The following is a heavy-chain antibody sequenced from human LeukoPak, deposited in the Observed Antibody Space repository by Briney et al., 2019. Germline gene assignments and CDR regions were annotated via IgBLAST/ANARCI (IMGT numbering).Heavy chain of an antibody. J-gene: IGHJ4*02. V-gene: IGHV3-30*04. CDR2: ISYDGSNK. CDR1: GFTFSSYA. Sequence: GGSLRLSCAASGFTFSSYAMSWVRQAPGKGLEWVAVISYDGSNKYYADSVKGRFTISRDNSKNTLYLQMNSLRAEDTAVYYCARPEAYSGSYQYYFDYWGQGTLVTVSS. CDR3: ARPEAYSGSYQYYFDY. D-gene: IGHD1-26*01.